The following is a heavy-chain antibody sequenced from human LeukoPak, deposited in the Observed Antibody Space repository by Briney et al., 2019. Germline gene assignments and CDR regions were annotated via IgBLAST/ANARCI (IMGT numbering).Heavy chain of an antibody. J-gene: IGHJ4*02. CDR3: ARGGIRFIDN. D-gene: IGHD3-10*01. V-gene: IGHV3-74*01. CDR1: GFTFSSYW. Sequence: GGSLRLSCAASGFTFSSYWMYWVRQAPGKGLVWVSRINSDGSSTNYADSVKGRFTISRDNAKNTLYLQVNSLRAEDTAVYYCARGGIRFIDNWGQGTLVTVSS. CDR2: INSDGSST.